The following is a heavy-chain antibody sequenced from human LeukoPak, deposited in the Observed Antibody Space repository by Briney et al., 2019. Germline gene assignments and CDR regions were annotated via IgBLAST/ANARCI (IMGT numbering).Heavy chain of an antibody. CDR2: INPKSGGT. V-gene: IGHV1-2*02. D-gene: IGHD5-18*01. CDR1: GYTFIGYY. J-gene: IGHJ4*02. CDR3: VRGGYNYAVDY. Sequence: GASVKVSCKASGYTFIGYYVHWVRQAPGLGLEWMGWINPKSGGTNYAQRFQGRVTIVRDTSIRTVYMELSSLRSDDAAVYYCVRGGYNYAVDYWGQGTLVTVSS.